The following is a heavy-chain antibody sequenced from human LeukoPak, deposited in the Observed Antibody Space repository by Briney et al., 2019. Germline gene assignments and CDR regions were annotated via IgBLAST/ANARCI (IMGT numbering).Heavy chain of an antibody. J-gene: IGHJ4*02. Sequence: ASVKVSCKASGYTFTGYYMHWMRQAPGQGLEWMGWINPNSGGTNYAQKFQGWVTMTRDTSISTAYMELSRLRSDDTAVYYCARAPSRDSSGWYDYWGQGTLVTVSS. CDR2: INPNSGGT. D-gene: IGHD6-19*01. V-gene: IGHV1-2*04. CDR1: GYTFTGYY. CDR3: ARAPSRDSSGWYDY.